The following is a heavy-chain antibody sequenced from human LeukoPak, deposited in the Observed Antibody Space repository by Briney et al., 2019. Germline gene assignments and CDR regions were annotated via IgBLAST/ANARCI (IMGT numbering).Heavy chain of an antibody. CDR1: GLTFGDYT. J-gene: IGHJ6*03. V-gene: IGHV3-43*01. Sequence: PGGSLRLSCEASGLTFGDYTMHWVRQAPGKGLEWVSLISRNGAATKYADSVRGRFTISRDKATNSLYLQMNSLRKEDTALYYCARDLMMEGRYFYHYMDVWGKGTTVTVSS. CDR3: ARDLMMEGRYFYHYMDV. D-gene: IGHD2-8*01. CDR2: ISRNGAAT.